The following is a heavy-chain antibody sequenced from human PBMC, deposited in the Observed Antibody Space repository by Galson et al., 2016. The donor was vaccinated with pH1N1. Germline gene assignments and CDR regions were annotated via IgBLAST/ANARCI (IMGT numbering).Heavy chain of an antibody. CDR2: ISYNGHDQ. D-gene: IGHD4-17*01. V-gene: IGHV3-30*19. J-gene: IGHJ6*02. Sequence: SLRLSCAASGFTFSSYSMNWVRQAPGKGLEWVAFISYNGHDQSYADSLKGRFTVSRDNSKNTLYLHMNSLRPEDTALYYCAREDWSYGDTYYYGMDVGGQGTLVSVSS. CDR3: AREDWSYGDTYYYGMDV. CDR1: GFTFSSYS.